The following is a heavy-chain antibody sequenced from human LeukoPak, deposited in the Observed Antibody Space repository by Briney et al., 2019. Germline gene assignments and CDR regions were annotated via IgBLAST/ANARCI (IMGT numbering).Heavy chain of an antibody. V-gene: IGHV3-48*04. CDR2: IDDSTTTT. D-gene: IGHD3/OR15-3a*01. J-gene: IGHJ6*02. CDR1: GFTFSSHS. Sequence: PGGSLRLSCAASGFTFSSHSMKWVRQAPGKGLEWVSYIDDSTTTTHYADSVKGRFTISRDNAKNSLYLQMISLRAEDTAVYYCARVAFGLYVMDVWGQGTTVTVSS. CDR3: ARVAFGLYVMDV.